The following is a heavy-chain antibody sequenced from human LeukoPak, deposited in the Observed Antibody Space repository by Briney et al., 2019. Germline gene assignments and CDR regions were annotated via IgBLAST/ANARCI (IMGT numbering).Heavy chain of an antibody. V-gene: IGHV4-4*07. CDR3: ARIRFLEWFRPEYYFDY. CDR1: GGSISSYY. CDR2: MYTSGST. D-gene: IGHD3-3*01. Sequence: SETLSLTCTVSGGSISSYYWSWIRQPAGKGLEWIGRMYTSGSTNYNPSPKSRVTMSVDTSKNQFSLKLSSVTAADTAVYYCARIRFLEWFRPEYYFDYWGQGTLVTVSS. J-gene: IGHJ4*02.